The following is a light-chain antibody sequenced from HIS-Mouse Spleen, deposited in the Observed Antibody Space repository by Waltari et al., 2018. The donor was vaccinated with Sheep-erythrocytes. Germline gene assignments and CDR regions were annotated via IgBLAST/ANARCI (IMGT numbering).Light chain of an antibody. J-gene: IGKJ4*01. CDR3: QQYYSTPLT. CDR2: WAS. CDR1: QSVLYSSNNKNN. Sequence: DIVMTQSPDSLAVSLGERATINCKYSQSVLYSSNNKNNLTWYQQKPGQPPKLLIYWASTRESGVPDRFSGSGSGTDFTLTISSLQAEDVAVYYCQQYYSTPLTFGGGTKVEIK. V-gene: IGKV4-1*01.